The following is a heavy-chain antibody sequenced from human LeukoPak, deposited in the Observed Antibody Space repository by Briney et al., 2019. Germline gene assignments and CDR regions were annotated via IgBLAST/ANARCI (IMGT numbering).Heavy chain of an antibody. CDR1: GYTFTSYA. V-gene: IGHV1-18*01. J-gene: IGHJ6*02. CDR2: ISAYNGNT. Sequence: GASVKVSCKASGYTFTSYAMHWVRQAPGQRLEWMGWISAYNGNTNYAQKLQGRVTMTTDTSTSTAYMELRSLRSDDTAVYYCARDKPYCSSTSCYFYYYYGMDVWGQGTTVTVSS. CDR3: ARDKPYCSSTSCYFYYYYGMDV. D-gene: IGHD2-2*01.